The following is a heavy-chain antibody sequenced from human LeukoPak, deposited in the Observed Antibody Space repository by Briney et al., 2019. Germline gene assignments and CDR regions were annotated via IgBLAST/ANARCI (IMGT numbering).Heavy chain of an antibody. Sequence: PSETLSLTCAVYGGSFSGYYWSWIRQPPGKGLEWIGEINHSGSTNYNPSLKSRVTISVDTSKNQFSLKLSSVTAADTAVYYCARSIGKGIAAAGTHWGQGTLVTVSS. V-gene: IGHV4-34*01. CDR1: GGSFSGYY. J-gene: IGHJ4*02. D-gene: IGHD6-13*01. CDR3: ARSIGKGIAAAGTH. CDR2: INHSGST.